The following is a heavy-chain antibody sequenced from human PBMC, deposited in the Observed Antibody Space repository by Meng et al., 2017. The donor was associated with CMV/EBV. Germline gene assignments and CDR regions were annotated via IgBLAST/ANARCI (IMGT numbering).Heavy chain of an antibody. Sequence: GESLKISCAASGFTFSSYSMNWVRQAPGKGLEWVAFIRYDGSNKYYADSVKGRFTISRDNSKNTLYLQMNSLRAEDTAVYYCAKLLVVAGTVGRTKGAYRDYWGQGTLVTVSS. CDR2: IRYDGSNK. J-gene: IGHJ4*02. V-gene: IGHV3-30*02. CDR3: AKLLVVAGTVGRTKGAYRDY. D-gene: IGHD6-19*01. CDR1: GFTFSSYS.